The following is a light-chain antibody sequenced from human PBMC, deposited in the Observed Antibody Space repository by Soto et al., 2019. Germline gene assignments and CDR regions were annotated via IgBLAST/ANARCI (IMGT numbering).Light chain of an antibody. Sequence: DLQMTQSPSTLSASVGDRVTITCRASQNISIYLNWYHQRPGRAPNLLIYSASNLQSGVPSRLSGTGSETDFTLTISGLQSEDFATYFCQQSFGTPFTFGPGTTIDL. CDR3: QQSFGTPFT. CDR2: SAS. V-gene: IGKV1-39*01. J-gene: IGKJ3*01. CDR1: QNISIY.